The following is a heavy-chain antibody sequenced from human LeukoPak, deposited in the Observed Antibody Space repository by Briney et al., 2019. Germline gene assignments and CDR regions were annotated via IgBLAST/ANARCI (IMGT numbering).Heavy chain of an antibody. J-gene: IGHJ4*02. D-gene: IGHD3-22*01. CDR2: INPNSGGT. V-gene: IGHV1-2*02. CDR1: GYTFTGYY. CDR3: AREEQTYYYDSSGYYD. Sequence: ASVKVSCKASGYTFTGYYMHWVRQAPGQGLEWMGWINPNSGGTNYAQKFQGRVTMTRDTSISTAYMELSRLRSDDTAVYYCAREEQTYYYDSSGYYDWGQGTLVTVSS.